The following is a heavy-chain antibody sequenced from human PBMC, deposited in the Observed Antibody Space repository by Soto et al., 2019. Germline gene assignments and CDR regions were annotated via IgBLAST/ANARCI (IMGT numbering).Heavy chain of an antibody. J-gene: IGHJ4*02. Sequence: QVQLVQSGTEVRMPGTSVKVSCKTSGYTFIDYSITWVRQAPGQGLEWMGWISASTGNTEFAQKLQGKVSMTTDTSTGKPYMELSSLRSDDTAIYYCAREGLTSGYTFAYWGQGTLVTVSS. CDR2: ISASTGNT. CDR3: AREGLTSGYTFAY. V-gene: IGHV1-18*04. CDR1: GYTFIDYS. D-gene: IGHD2-2*02.